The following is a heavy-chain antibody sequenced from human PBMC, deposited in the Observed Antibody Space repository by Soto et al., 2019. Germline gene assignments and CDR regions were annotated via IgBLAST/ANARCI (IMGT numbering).Heavy chain of an antibody. Sequence: VQLLESGGDLVQPGGSLRVSCAASGFDFRSYAMTWVRQTPGKGLEWVSSVSGDGETTFYADSLKDRFTISRDNFKNTLYLQMTNLRAEDTAIYFCCHTSTNDGVDFWGQGTLVTVSS. CDR1: GFDFRSYA. J-gene: IGHJ1*01. CDR2: VSGDGETT. V-gene: IGHV3-23*01. CDR3: CHTSTNDGVDF. D-gene: IGHD3-16*01.